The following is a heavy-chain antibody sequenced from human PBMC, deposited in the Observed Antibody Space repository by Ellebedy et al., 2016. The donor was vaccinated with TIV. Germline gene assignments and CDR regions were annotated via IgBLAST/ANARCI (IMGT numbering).Heavy chain of an antibody. CDR2: ISNTGSRT. Sequence: PGGSLRLSCAASGFTFSSYAMSWVRQAPGKGLAWVSTISNTGSRTYYADSVEGRFIISRDNSKKTLYLQMNSLRAEDTAVYYCAKGREGGSDTSAPRYYFDYWGLGTLVTVSS. J-gene: IGHJ4*02. CDR3: AKGREGGSDTSAPRYYFDY. D-gene: IGHD3-22*01. V-gene: IGHV3-23*01. CDR1: GFTFSSYA.